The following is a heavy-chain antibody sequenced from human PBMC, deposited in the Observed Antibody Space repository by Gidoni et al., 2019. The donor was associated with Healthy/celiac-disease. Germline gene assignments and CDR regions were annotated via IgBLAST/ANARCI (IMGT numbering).Heavy chain of an antibody. D-gene: IGHD2-2*02. CDR1: GFPFSSYA. V-gene: IGHV3-30-3*01. Sequence: QVQLVESGGGVVQPGRSLRLSCAASGFPFSSYAMHWVRQAPGKGLEWVAVISYDGSNKYYADSVKGRFTISRDNSKNTLYLQMNSLRAEDTAVYYCARGIYCSSTSCYIRVDYGDLCFDYWGQGTLVTVSS. CDR3: ARGIYCSSTSCYIRVDYGDLCFDY. J-gene: IGHJ4*02. CDR2: ISYDGSNK.